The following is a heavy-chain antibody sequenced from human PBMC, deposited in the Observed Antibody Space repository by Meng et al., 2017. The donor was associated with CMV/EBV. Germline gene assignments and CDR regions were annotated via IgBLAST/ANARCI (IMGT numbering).Heavy chain of an antibody. CDR1: FGSDA. Sequence: FGSDARSGGRQAEGKGQEWGSAIRGSGGSKYDAESVKGRFTMSRDNSKNTLYKQMNSLRAEDTAVYYCAKDLRFRDLWSGYPYFDYWGQGTLVTVSS. J-gene: IGHJ4*02. V-gene: IGHV3-23*01. CDR2: IRGSGGSK. CDR3: AKDLRFRDLWSGYPYFDY. D-gene: IGHD3-3*01.